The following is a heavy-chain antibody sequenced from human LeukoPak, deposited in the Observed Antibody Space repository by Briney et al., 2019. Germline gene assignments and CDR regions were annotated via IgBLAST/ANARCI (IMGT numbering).Heavy chain of an antibody. D-gene: IGHD2-2*01. J-gene: IGHJ4*02. CDR2: MNPNSGNT. CDR1: GYTFTSYD. CDR3: ARGRTEVPAAPLRDLDY. Sequence: GASVKVSCKASGYTFTSYDINWVRQATGQGLEWMGWMNPNSGNTGYAQKFQGRVTITRNTSISTAYMELSSLRSEDTAVYYCARGRTEVPAAPLRDLDYWGRGTLVTVSS. V-gene: IGHV1-8*03.